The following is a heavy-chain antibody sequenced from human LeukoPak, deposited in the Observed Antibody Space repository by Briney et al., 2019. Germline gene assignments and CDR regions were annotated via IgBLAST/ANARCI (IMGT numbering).Heavy chain of an antibody. Sequence: SETLSLTCTVSGGSISSYYWSWIRQPPWKGLEWIGYIYYSGSTNYNPSLKSRVTISVDTSKNQFSLKLSSVTAADTAVYYCTRDRHSDYVWGSYRYTGTYFDYWGQGTLVTVSS. J-gene: IGHJ4*02. D-gene: IGHD3-16*02. CDR2: IYYSGST. CDR3: TRDRHSDYVWGSYRYTGTYFDY. V-gene: IGHV4-59*01. CDR1: GGSISSYY.